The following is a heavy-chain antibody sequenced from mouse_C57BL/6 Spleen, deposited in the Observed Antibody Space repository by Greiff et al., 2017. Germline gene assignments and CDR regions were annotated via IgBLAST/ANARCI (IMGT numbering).Heavy chain of an antibody. D-gene: IGHD1-1*01. CDR1: GFTFSDYG. V-gene: IGHV5-17*01. J-gene: IGHJ2*01. Sequence: VQLKESGGGLVKPGGSLKLSCAASGFTFSDYGMHWVRQAPEKGLEWVAYISSGSSTIYYADTVKGRFTISRDNAKNTQYLQMTSLRSEDTAMYYCARKRDGTLDYWGQGTTLTVSS. CDR2: ISSGSSTI. CDR3: ARKRDGTLDY.